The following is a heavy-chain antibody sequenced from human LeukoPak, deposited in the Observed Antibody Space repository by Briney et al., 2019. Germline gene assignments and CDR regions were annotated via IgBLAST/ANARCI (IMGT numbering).Heavy chain of an antibody. CDR3: VRGPHIAATSY. CDR2: IKQDGSEK. Sequence: GGSLRLSCVASGFSFNSYRMTWVRQAPGKGLEWVANIKQDGSEKQYVDSVKGRFAISRDNAKKSLYLQINTLRAEDTAVYYCVRGPHIAATSYWGQGTLVTVSS. J-gene: IGHJ4*02. V-gene: IGHV3-7*03. D-gene: IGHD6-25*01. CDR1: GFSFNSYR.